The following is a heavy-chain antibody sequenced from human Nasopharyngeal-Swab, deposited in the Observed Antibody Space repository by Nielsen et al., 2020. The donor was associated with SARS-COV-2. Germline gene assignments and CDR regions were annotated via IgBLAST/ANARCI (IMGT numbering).Heavy chain of an antibody. V-gene: IGHV1-18*04. CDR1: SYTFTGYG. J-gene: IGHJ6*03. CDR3: ARLLLRRKSRYCSSTSCQRYYYYYYMDV. D-gene: IGHD2-2*01. Sequence: AGVKVSCKASSYTFTGYGSRFVRQAPGHGREGMGLIRAYNGNTNYAQKLQGRVTMTTDTSTSTAYMELRSLRSDGTAVYYCARLLLRRKSRYCSSTSCQRYYYYYYMDVWGKGTTVTVSS. CDR2: IRAYNGNT.